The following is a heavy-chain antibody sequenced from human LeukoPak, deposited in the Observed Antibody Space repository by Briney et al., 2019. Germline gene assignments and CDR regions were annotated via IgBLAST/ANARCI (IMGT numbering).Heavy chain of an antibody. V-gene: IGHV3-21*01. Sequence: GGSLRLSCAASGFTFSSYSMNWVRQAPGKGLEWVSSISSSSSYIYYADSVKGRFTISRDNAKNSLYLQMNSLRAEDTAVYYCARDPATAYTHGDYIPMGYYYYYMDVWGKGTTVTVSS. CDR2: ISSSSSYI. CDR1: GFTFSSYS. CDR3: ARDPATAYTHGDYIPMGYYYYYMDV. J-gene: IGHJ6*03. D-gene: IGHD4-17*01.